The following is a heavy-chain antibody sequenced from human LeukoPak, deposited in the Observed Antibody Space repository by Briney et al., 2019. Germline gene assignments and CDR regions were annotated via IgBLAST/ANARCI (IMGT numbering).Heavy chain of an antibody. Sequence: GGSLRLSCEASGFTFRTYGMTWVRQAAGKGLEWVSGITGSSTWTYYADSVKGRFTISRDNSKNTLHLQMSSLRAEDTAIYYCARELVSLGTGYFDLWGRGTLVTVSS. CDR3: ARELVSLGTGYFDL. V-gene: IGHV3-23*01. D-gene: IGHD3/OR15-3a*01. CDR1: GFTFRTYG. J-gene: IGHJ2*01. CDR2: ITGSSTWT.